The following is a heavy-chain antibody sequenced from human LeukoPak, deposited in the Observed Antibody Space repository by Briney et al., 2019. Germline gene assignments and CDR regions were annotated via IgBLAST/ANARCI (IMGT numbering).Heavy chain of an antibody. CDR1: GGSISSYY. J-gene: IGHJ4*02. CDR2: IYTSGST. Sequence: PSETLSLTCTVSGGSISSYYWSWIRQPAGKGLEWIGRIYTSGSTNYNASLKSRVSMTVDTSKNQFSLKLSSMTAADTAVYYCASYSNSWYYFDYWGQGTLVTVSS. V-gene: IGHV4-4*07. CDR3: ASYSNSWYYFDY. D-gene: IGHD6-13*01.